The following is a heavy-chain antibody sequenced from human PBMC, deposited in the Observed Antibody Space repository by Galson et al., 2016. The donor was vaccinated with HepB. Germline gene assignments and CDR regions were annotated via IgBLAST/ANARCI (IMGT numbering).Heavy chain of an antibody. CDR1: GGSIRSYY. J-gene: IGHJ4*02. CDR3: AREHSSVWVGGHFDY. Sequence: SETLSLTCTVSGGSIRSYYWSWIRQPPGKGLEWIGYIYYSGNTNYSPSLKSRVTISIDTSKNQFSLKLSSVTAADTAVYYCAREHSSVWVGGHFDYWGQGTLVTVSS. D-gene: IGHD6-19*01. CDR2: IYYSGNT. V-gene: IGHV4-59*01.